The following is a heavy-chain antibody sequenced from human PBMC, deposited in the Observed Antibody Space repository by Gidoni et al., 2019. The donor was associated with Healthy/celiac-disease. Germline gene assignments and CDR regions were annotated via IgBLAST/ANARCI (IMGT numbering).Heavy chain of an antibody. CDR2: INHSGST. Sequence: QVQLQQWGAGLFKPSETLSLPCAVYGGSFSGYYWSWIRQPPGKGLEWIGEINHSGSTNYNPSLKSRVTISVETSKNQFSLKLSSVTAADTAVYYCARGQMGAFDIWGQGTMVTVSS. J-gene: IGHJ3*02. V-gene: IGHV4-34*01. CDR3: ARGQMGAFDI. D-gene: IGHD2-8*01. CDR1: GGSFSGYY.